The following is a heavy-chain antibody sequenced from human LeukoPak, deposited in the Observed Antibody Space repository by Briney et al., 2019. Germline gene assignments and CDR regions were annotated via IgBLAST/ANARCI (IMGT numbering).Heavy chain of an antibody. Sequence: GASVEVSCKASGGTFSSYAISWVRQAPGQGLEWMGGIIPIFGTANYAQKFQGRVTITADESTSTAYMELSSLRSEDTAVYYCARGSVGYCSGGSCYSANDYWGQGTLVTVSS. CDR2: IIPIFGTA. J-gene: IGHJ4*02. V-gene: IGHV1-69*13. D-gene: IGHD2-15*01. CDR3: ARGSVGYCSGGSCYSANDY. CDR1: GGTFSSYA.